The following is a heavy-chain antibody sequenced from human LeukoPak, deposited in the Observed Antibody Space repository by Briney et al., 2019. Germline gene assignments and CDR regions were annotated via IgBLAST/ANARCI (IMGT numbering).Heavy chain of an antibody. CDR2: ISSSSSTI. D-gene: IGHD2-15*01. CDR3: ARGRYCSGGSCAIGWFDP. J-gene: IGHJ5*02. CDR1: GFTFSSYS. Sequence: GGSLRLSCAASGFTFSSYSMNWVRQAPGKGLEWVSYISSSSSTIYYADSVKGRFTISRDNAKNSLYLQMNSLRAEDTAVYYCARGRYCSGGSCAIGWFDPWGQGTLVTVSS. V-gene: IGHV3-48*04.